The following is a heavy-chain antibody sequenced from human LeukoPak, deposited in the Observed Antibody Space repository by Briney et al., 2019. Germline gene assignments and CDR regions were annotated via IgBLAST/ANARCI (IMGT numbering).Heavy chain of an antibody. V-gene: IGHV3-7*01. CDR2: IKQDGSEK. CDR3: ARFSGSGKGSGFDY. Sequence: AGSLRLSCAASGFTFSSYWRSWVRQAPGKGLEWVANIKQDGSEKYYVDSVKGRFTISRDNAKNSLYLQMNSLRAEDTAVYYCARFSGSGKGSGFDYWGQGTLVTVSS. CDR1: GFTFSSYW. D-gene: IGHD3-10*01. J-gene: IGHJ4*02.